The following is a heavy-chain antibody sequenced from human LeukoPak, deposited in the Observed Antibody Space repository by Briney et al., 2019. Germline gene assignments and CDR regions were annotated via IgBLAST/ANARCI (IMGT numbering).Heavy chain of an antibody. J-gene: IGHJ4*02. D-gene: IGHD2-15*01. CDR3: AKGDFSVSRVVVAATPMDY. CDR1: GFTFTSYA. CDR2: ISGSGGST. Sequence: SGGSLKLSCAASGFTFTSYAMSWVRQAPGKGLEWVSTISGSGGSTYYADSVKGRFTISRDNSKNTLYLQMNSLRAEDTAVYYCAKGDFSVSRVVVAATPMDYWGQGTLVTVSS. V-gene: IGHV3-23*01.